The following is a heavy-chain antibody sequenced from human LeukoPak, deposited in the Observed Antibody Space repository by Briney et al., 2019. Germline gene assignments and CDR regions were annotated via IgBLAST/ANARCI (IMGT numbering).Heavy chain of an antibody. CDR2: IDWDDDK. CDR3: ARIIDGVCGSGSLDAFDI. CDR1: GFSLSTSGMC. Sequence: ESGPTLVNPTQTLTLTCTFSGFSLSTSGMCVSWIRQPPGKALEWLARIDWDDDKYYSTSLKTRLTISKDTSKNQVVLTMTNMDPVDTATYYCARIIDGVCGSGSLDAFDIWGQGTMVTVSS. V-gene: IGHV2-70*11. D-gene: IGHD3-10*01. J-gene: IGHJ3*02.